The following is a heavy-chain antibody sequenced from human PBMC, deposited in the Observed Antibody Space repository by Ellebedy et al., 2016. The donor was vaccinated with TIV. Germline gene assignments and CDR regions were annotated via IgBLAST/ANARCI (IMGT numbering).Heavy chain of an antibody. J-gene: IGHJ4*02. Sequence: PGGSLRLSCAGSGFTFSSHAMSWVRQAPGRGLAWVANIHPDGSEKYYVDSVKGRFTISRDNAKNSLYLEMNSLRAEDTAVCYCARDYYGSGNWGQGTLVTVSS. D-gene: IGHD3-10*01. CDR2: IHPDGSEK. CDR1: GFTFSSHA. V-gene: IGHV3-7*01. CDR3: ARDYYGSGN.